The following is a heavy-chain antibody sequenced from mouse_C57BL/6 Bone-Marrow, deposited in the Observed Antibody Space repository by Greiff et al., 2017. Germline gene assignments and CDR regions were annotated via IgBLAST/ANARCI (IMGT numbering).Heavy chain of an antibody. CDR2: LHPSDSDN. CDR3: AIRLEFITTVVTKVYFDY. CDR1: GYTFTSYW. Sequence: VQLQQPGAELVKPGASVKVSCKASGYTFTSYWMHWVKQRPGQGLEWIGRLHPSDSDNNYNQKFKGKATLTVDKSSSTAYMQLSSLTSENSAVYYCAIRLEFITTVVTKVYFDYWGQGTTLTVSS. V-gene: IGHV1-74*01. J-gene: IGHJ2*01. D-gene: IGHD1-1*01.